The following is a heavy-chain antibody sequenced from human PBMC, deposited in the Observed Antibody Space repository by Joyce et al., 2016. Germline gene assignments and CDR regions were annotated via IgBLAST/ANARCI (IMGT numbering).Heavy chain of an antibody. CDR1: GYTFNTYG. D-gene: IGHD2-15*01. CDR2: SSTYHGRT. J-gene: IGHJ4*02. Sequence: QLLLVQSGAEVKKPGASVKVSCKTSGYTFNTYGVSWVRQAPGQGLEVMAWSSTYHGRTNFPQKMQGRVTLSTDAFATTVFMELRNLTSDDTGVYFCARAASGGSRRGTLDFWGQGTLVTVSS. CDR3: ARAASGGSRRGTLDF. V-gene: IGHV1-18*04.